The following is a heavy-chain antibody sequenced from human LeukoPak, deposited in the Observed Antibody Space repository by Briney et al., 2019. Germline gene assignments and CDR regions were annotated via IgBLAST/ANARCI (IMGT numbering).Heavy chain of an antibody. Sequence: ASVKVSCKASGYTFTSYDINWVRQATGQGLEWMGWMNPNSGNTGYAQKFQGRVTMTRNTSISTAYMELSSLRSEDTAVYYCARGCLYYDFWSGYYMARHCWDYWGKGTLVTVSS. D-gene: IGHD3-3*01. V-gene: IGHV1-8*01. J-gene: IGHJ4*02. CDR2: MNPNSGNT. CDR1: GYTFTSYD. CDR3: ARGCLYYDFWSGYYMARHCWDY.